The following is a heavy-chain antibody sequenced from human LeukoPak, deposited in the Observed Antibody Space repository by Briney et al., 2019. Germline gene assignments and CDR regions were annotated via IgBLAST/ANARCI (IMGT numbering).Heavy chain of an antibody. CDR3: ARTMIVVDNYAFDI. CDR2: ISSSSSTI. CDR1: GLTFSSYS. J-gene: IGHJ3*02. Sequence: GGSLRLSCAASGLTFSSYSMNWVRQAPGKGLEWVSYISSSSSTIYYADSVKGRFTISRDNAKNSLYLQMNSLRDEDTAVYYCARTMIVVDNYAFDIWGQGTMVTVSS. V-gene: IGHV3-48*02. D-gene: IGHD3-22*01.